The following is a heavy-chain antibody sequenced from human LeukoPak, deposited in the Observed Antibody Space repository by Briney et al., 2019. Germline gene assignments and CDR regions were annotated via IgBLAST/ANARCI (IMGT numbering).Heavy chain of an antibody. Sequence: GGSLRLSCAASGFTFRSYDMHWVRQVTGKGLEWVSAVGISGDTYYAGSVKGRFTISRENAKNSLYLQMNSLTAGDTAVHYCVRGGIQVSGIDEIDYWGQGTLVTVSS. J-gene: IGHJ4*02. CDR3: VRGGIQVSGIDEIDY. D-gene: IGHD6-19*01. CDR2: VGISGDT. V-gene: IGHV3-13*01. CDR1: GFTFRSYD.